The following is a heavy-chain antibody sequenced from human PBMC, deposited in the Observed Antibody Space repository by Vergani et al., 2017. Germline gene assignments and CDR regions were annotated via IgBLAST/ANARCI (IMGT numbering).Heavy chain of an antibody. CDR1: GFTFSSYA. Sequence: EVQLLESGGGLVQPGGSLRLSCAASGFTFSSYAMSWVRQAPGKGLEWVSAISGSGGSKYYADSVKGRFTISRDNSKNTLYLQMNSLRAEDTAVYYCAKDFGYCSGGSCSVFDYWGQGTLVTVSS. J-gene: IGHJ4*02. CDR2: ISGSGGSK. V-gene: IGHV3-23*01. D-gene: IGHD2-15*01. CDR3: AKDFGYCSGGSCSVFDY.